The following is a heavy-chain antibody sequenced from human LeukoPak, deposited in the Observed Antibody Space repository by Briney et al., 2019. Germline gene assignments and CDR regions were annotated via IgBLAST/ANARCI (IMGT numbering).Heavy chain of an antibody. CDR1: GYTFTSYY. CDR2: INPSGGST. CDR3: AQDISGGMYGIWFDP. V-gene: IGHV1-46*01. Sequence: ASVKVSCKASGYTFTSYYMHWVRQAPGQGLEWMGIINPSGGSTSYAQKFQGRVTMTRDTSTSTVYMELSSLRSEDTAVYYWAQDISGGMYGIWFDPWGQGTLVTVSS. D-gene: IGHD2-8*01. J-gene: IGHJ5*02.